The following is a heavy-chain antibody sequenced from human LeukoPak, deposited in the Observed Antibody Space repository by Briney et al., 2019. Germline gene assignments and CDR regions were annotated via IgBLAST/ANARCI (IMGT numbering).Heavy chain of an antibody. Sequence: GGSLRLSCVASGFTFTNYWMNWVRQAPGKGLEWVASIKQDGSQKSYVDSVKGRFTISRDNSKNMLYLQMNSLRAEDTAVYYCASNSGSYQEGYWGQGTLVTVSS. D-gene: IGHD1-26*01. CDR1: GFTFTNYW. J-gene: IGHJ4*02. V-gene: IGHV3-7*01. CDR2: IKQDGSQK. CDR3: ASNSGSYQEGY.